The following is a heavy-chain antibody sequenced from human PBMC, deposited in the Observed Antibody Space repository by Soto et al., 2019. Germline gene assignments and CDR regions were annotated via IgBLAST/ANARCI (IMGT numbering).Heavy chain of an antibody. CDR1: GDSISSNNNY. CDR3: ARGRGYTYGLDP. J-gene: IGHJ5*02. D-gene: IGHD5-18*01. Sequence: QVQLQESGPGLVKPSQTLSLTCTVSGDSISSNNNYWSWIRQPPGEGLEWIGFISYSGTTTYSPSRQSRVAISLVTSKNQFSRSLSSVTAADTAVYYCARGRGYTYGLDPWGQGTLVTVSS. CDR2: ISYSGTT. V-gene: IGHV4-30-4*01.